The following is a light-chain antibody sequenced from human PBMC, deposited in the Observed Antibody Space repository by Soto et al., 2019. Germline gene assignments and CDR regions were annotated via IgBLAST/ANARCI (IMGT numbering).Light chain of an antibody. CDR2: EVN. V-gene: IGLV2-8*01. CDR3: SSYAGSSNV. CDR1: SSDVGGYNY. Sequence: QSALTQPRSVSGSLGQSVTISCTGTSSDVGGYNYVSWYQQHPGKAPKLMIYEVNKRPSGVPDRFSGSKSGNTASLTVSGLQAEDEADYYCSSYAGSSNVFGTGTKLTVL. J-gene: IGLJ1*01.